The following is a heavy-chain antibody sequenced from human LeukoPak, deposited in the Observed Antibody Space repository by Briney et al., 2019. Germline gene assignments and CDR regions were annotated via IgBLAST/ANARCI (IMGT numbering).Heavy chain of an antibody. CDR3: ARGRHYYDSSGTYFDY. V-gene: IGHV3-30*04. D-gene: IGHD3-22*01. Sequence: PGGSLRLSCAPSGFTFSSYAMHWVRQAPGKGLEWVAVISYDGSNKYYADSVKGRFTISRDNSKNTLYLQMNSLRAEDTAVYYCARGRHYYDSSGTYFDYWGQGTLVTVSS. J-gene: IGHJ4*02. CDR1: GFTFSSYA. CDR2: ISYDGSNK.